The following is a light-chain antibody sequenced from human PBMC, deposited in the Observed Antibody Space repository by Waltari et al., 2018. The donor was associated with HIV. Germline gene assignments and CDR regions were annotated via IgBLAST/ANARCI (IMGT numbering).Light chain of an antibody. Sequence: DIQMTQSPSSLSASVGDRVTITCRASQGISNHLAWFQQKPGKAPKSLFYAASSLQSVVPSKFSGSGSGTDFTLTISSRQPEDFATYYCQQYHTYPCTFGPGTKVDIK. V-gene: IGKV1-16*02. CDR3: QQYHTYPCT. CDR1: QGISNH. J-gene: IGKJ3*01. CDR2: AAS.